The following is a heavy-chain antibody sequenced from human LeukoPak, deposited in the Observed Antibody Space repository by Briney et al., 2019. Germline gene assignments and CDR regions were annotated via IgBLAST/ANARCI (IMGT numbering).Heavy chain of an antibody. CDR1: GFPFSSYG. V-gene: IGHV3-30*02. Sequence: PGGSLRLSRAASGFPFSSYGMHWVRQAPGKGLEWVAFIRYDGSNKYYADSVKGRFTISRDNSKNTLYLQMNSLRAEDTAVYYCAKDADYGGFGSGSYFDYWGQGTLVTVSS. J-gene: IGHJ4*02. CDR2: IRYDGSNK. CDR3: AKDADYGGFGSGSYFDY. D-gene: IGHD4-23*01.